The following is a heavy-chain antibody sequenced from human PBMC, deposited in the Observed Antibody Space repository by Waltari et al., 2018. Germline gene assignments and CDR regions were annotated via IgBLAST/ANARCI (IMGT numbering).Heavy chain of an antibody. Sequence: QVQLVQSGAEVKKPGASVKVSCMTSGYTFTSHGMHWVRQAPGKRPEWMGWINTGNGDTRYSQKFQIRVTFTRDTSASTVSVELSSLTSEDTAVYYCARGVHSTAWIVDYWGQGTLVTVSS. V-gene: IGHV1-3*04. J-gene: IGHJ4*02. CDR3: ARGVHSTAWIVDY. D-gene: IGHD6-13*01. CDR2: INTGNGDT. CDR1: GYTFTSHG.